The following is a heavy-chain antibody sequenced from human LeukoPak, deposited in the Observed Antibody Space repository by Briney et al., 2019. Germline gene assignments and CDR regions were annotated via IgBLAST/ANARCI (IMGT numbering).Heavy chain of an antibody. J-gene: IGHJ6*03. CDR3: ARATGDYELDYYYYYMDV. Sequence: SETLSLTCAVYGGSFSGYYWSWIRQPPGKGLEWIGEINYSGSTNYNPSLKSRVTISVDTSKNQFSLKLSSVTAADTAVYFCARATGDYELDYYYYYMDVWGKGTTVTVSS. D-gene: IGHD4-17*01. CDR2: INYSGST. CDR1: GGSFSGYY. V-gene: IGHV4-34*01.